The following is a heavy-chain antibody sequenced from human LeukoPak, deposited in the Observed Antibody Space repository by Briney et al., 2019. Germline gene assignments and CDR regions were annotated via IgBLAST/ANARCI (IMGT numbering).Heavy chain of an antibody. Sequence: PSETLSLTCAVYGGSFSGYYWSWIRQPPGKGLEWIGNIYYSGSTYYNPSLKSRVTISVDTSKNQFSLKLSSVTAADTAVYFCARHRRLSYFDYWGQGTLVTVSS. CDR2: IYYSGST. CDR3: ARHRRLSYFDY. CDR1: GGSFSGYY. D-gene: IGHD2/OR15-2a*01. V-gene: IGHV4-34*01. J-gene: IGHJ4*02.